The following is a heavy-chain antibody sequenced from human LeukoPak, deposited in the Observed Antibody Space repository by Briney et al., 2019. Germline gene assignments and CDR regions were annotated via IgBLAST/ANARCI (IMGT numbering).Heavy chain of an antibody. CDR2: IKQDGSEK. V-gene: IGHV3-7*01. CDR1: GFTFSSYW. CDR3: ARERGLEDYGEGNYFDY. Sequence: GGSLRLSCAASGFTFSSYWMSWVRQAPGKGLEWVANIKQDGSEKYYVDSVKGRFTISRDNAKNSLYLQMNSLRDEDTAVYYCARERGLEDYGEGNYFDYWGQGTLVTVSS. D-gene: IGHD4-17*01. J-gene: IGHJ4*02.